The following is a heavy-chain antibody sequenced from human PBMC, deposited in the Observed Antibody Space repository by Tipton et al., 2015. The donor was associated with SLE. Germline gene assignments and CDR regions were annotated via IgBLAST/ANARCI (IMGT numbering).Heavy chain of an antibody. CDR1: RFTFNRYW. D-gene: IGHD3-10*01. J-gene: IGHJ4*02. CDR2: IDSDGTIT. CDR3: ARIHYYGSGSRDY. Sequence: SLRLSCAASRFTFNRYWMHWVRQAPGKGLMWVSRIDSDGTITNYADTVKGRFTISRDNAKDTLYLQMNSLRAEDTAVYYCARIHYYGSGSRDYWGQGTLVTVSS. V-gene: IGHV3-74*01.